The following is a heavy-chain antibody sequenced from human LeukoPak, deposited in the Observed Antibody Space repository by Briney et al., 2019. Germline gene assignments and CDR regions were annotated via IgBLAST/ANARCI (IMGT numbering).Heavy chain of an antibody. V-gene: IGHV4-39*01. CDR1: GGSISSSSYY. CDR2: IYYSGSA. D-gene: IGHD4-23*01. CDR3: ARVPGGYYYYYYYMDV. Sequence: PSETLSLTCTVSGGSISSSSYYWGWIRQPPGKGLEWIGSIYYSGSAYYNPSLKSRVTISVDKSKNQFSLRLSSVTAADTAVYYCARVPGGYYYYYYYMDVWGKGTTVTISS. J-gene: IGHJ6*03.